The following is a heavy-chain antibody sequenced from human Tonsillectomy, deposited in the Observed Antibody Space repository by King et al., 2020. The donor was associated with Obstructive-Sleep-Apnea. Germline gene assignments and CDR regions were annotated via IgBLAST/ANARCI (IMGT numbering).Heavy chain of an antibody. Sequence: QLQESGPGLVKPSETLSLTCTVSGGSISSYYWSWIRQPPGKGLEWIGYIYYSGSTNYNPSLKSRVTSSVDTSKNQFSLELSSVTAADTAIYYCARHDNYYYGMDVWGLGTTVTVSS. CDR2: IYYSGST. V-gene: IGHV4-59*08. CDR3: ARHDNYYYGMDV. D-gene: IGHD3-22*01. J-gene: IGHJ6*02. CDR1: GGSISSYY.